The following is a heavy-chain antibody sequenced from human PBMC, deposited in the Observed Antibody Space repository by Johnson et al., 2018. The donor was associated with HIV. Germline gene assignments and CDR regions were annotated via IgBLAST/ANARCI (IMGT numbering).Heavy chain of an antibody. V-gene: IGHV3-13*01. D-gene: IGHD3-22*01. J-gene: IGHJ3*02. CDR3: ARVWVRYYYDSSDGAFDI. CDR1: GFTFSSYD. Sequence: VQLVESGGGLVQPGGSLRLSCAASGFTFSSYDMHWVRQATGKGLEWVSAIGTAGDTYYPGSVKGRFTISRDNAKNSLYLQMNSLRAEDTALYYCARVWVRYYYDSSDGAFDIWGQGTMVTVSS. CDR2: IGTAGDT.